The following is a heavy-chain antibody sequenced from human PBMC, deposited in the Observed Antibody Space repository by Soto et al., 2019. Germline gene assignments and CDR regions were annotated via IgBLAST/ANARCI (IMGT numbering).Heavy chain of an antibody. CDR3: ARIRYSSSWYFLDY. Sequence: SGPTLVNPTQTLTLTCTFSGFSLSTSGMCVSWIRQPPGKALESLALIDWDDDKYYSTSLKTRLTISKDTSKNQVVLTMTNMDPVDTATYYCARIRYSSSWYFLDYWGQGTLVTVS. D-gene: IGHD6-13*01. CDR1: GFSLSTSGMC. V-gene: IGHV2-70*01. CDR2: IDWDDDK. J-gene: IGHJ4*02.